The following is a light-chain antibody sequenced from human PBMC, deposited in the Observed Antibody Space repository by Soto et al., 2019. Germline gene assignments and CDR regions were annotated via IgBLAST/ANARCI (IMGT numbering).Light chain of an antibody. CDR1: SSNIGAGYD. CDR3: QSYDSSLSGVV. J-gene: IGLJ2*01. CDR2: GNS. Sequence: QSVLTQQPSVSGAPGQRVTISCTGSSSNIGAGYDVHWYQQLPKTAPKLLIYGNSNRPSGVPDRFSGSKSGTSASLAITGLQSEDEADYYCQSYDSSLSGVVFGGGTKLTVL. V-gene: IGLV1-40*01.